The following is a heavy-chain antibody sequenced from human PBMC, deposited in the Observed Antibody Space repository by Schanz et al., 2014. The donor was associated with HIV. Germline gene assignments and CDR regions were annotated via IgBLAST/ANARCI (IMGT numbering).Heavy chain of an antibody. CDR1: GFTLSSYS. D-gene: IGHD5-18*01. Sequence: EVQLVESGGGLVKPGGSLRLSCAASGFTLSSYSMNWVRQAPGKGLEWVSAISGGGAGTYYADSVKGRFAISRDKSKNTLYLQMNSLRAEDTAVYFCAKSNGGDTAVVQYYFDYWGQGTLVTVSS. CDR3: AKSNGGDTAVVQYYFDY. CDR2: ISGGGAGT. J-gene: IGHJ4*02. V-gene: IGHV3-23*04.